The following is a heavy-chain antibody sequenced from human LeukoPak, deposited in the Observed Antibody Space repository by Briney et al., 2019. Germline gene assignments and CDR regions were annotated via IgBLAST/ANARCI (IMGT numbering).Heavy chain of an antibody. CDR3: ARDLRQLVAGDAFDI. J-gene: IGHJ3*02. D-gene: IGHD6-6*01. V-gene: IGHV3-7*01. Sequence: GGSLRLSCAASGFTFSSYSMNWVRQAPGKGLEWVATIKEDGSEKSYVDSVKGRFTISRDNAKNSLYLQMNSLRAEDTAVYYCARDLRQLVAGDAFDIWGQGTMVTVSS. CDR2: IKEDGSEK. CDR1: GFTFSSYS.